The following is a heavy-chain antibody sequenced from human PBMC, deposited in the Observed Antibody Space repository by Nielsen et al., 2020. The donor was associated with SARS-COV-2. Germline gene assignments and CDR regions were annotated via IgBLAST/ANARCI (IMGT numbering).Heavy chain of an antibody. CDR2: VPRDGSDT. V-gene: IGHV3-30*02. CDR1: GFTFANYG. D-gene: IGHD3-3*01. CDR3: AKDVWSGAHQIGPDY. Sequence: GESLTISCAASGFTFANYGIHWVRQVAGRRLEWVAIVPRDGSDTFYVDSVKGRFTISRDNSKNTVYLQMNSLRAEDTAVYHCAKDVWSGAHQIGPDYWGQGTLVTVSS. J-gene: IGHJ4*02.